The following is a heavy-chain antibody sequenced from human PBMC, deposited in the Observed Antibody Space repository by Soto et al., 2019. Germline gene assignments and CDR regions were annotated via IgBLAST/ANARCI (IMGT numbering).Heavy chain of an antibody. CDR3: ASDRVEMATILIPFDY. Sequence: SETLSLTCTVSGASMTQYYWNWIRQSPGKGLEWIVSVSSTGSTVYNPSLTSRVTVSLDTSKNQFSLTLNSLRADDTAVYYCASDRVEMATILIPFDYWGQGTLVTVSS. V-gene: IGHV4-4*08. D-gene: IGHD5-12*01. J-gene: IGHJ4*02. CDR2: VSSTGST. CDR1: GASMTQYY.